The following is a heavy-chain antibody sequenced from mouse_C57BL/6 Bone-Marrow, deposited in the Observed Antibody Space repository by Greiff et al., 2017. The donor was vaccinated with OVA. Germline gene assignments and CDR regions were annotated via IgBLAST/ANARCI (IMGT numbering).Heavy chain of an antibody. CDR1: GYTFTTYP. V-gene: IGHV1-47*01. CDR2: FHPYNDDT. D-gene: IGHD1-1*01. CDR3: ARARGYYGYAMDY. Sequence: VKVVESGAELVKPGASVKMSCKASGYTFTTYPIEWMKQNHGKSLEWIGNFHPYNDDTKYNEKFKGKATLTVEKSSSTVYLELSRLTSDDSAVYYCARARGYYGYAMDYWGQGTSVTVSS. J-gene: IGHJ4*01.